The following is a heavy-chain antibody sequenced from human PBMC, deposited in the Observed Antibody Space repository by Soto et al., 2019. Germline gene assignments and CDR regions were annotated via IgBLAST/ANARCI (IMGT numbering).Heavy chain of an antibody. CDR1: GGSISNYY. J-gene: IGHJ4*02. D-gene: IGHD3-22*01. CDR2: IYSSGST. V-gene: IGHV4-59*01. Sequence: TSETLSLTCTVSGGSISNYYWSLIRQPPGKGLEWIGYIYSSGSTHYNPSLQSRVTISIDTSTSTAYMELRSLRSDDTAVYYCARDGGYYSSYWGQGTLVTVSS. CDR3: ARDGGYYSSY.